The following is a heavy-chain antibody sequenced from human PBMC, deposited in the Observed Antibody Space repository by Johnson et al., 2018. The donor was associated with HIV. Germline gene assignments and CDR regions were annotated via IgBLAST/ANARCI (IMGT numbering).Heavy chain of an antibody. CDR3: AREDYNFWSGRSGGAFDI. Sequence: VQLVESGGGLVPPGGSLRLSCAASGFPFSSYAMHWVRQAPGKGLEYVSAISSNGGSTYYANSVKGRFTLSRDNSKNTLYLQMGSLRAEDMAVYYCAREDYNFWSGRSGGAFDIWGQGTMVTVSS. CDR2: ISSNGGST. J-gene: IGHJ3*02. CDR1: GFPFSSYA. D-gene: IGHD3-3*01. V-gene: IGHV3-64*01.